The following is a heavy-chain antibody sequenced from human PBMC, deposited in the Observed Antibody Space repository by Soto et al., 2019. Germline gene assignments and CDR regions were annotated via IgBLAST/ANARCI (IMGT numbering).Heavy chain of an antibody. D-gene: IGHD3-22*01. CDR1: GFTFSSYS. V-gene: IGHV3-21*01. Sequence: EVQLVESGGGLVKPGGSLRLSCAASGFTFSSYSMNWVRQAPGKGLEWVSSISSSSSYIYYADSVKGRFTISRDNAKNTLYLQMHSLRAEDTAVYYCARDYYDSSGYLAPLDYWGQGTLVTVSS. J-gene: IGHJ4*02. CDR3: ARDYYDSSGYLAPLDY. CDR2: ISSSSSYI.